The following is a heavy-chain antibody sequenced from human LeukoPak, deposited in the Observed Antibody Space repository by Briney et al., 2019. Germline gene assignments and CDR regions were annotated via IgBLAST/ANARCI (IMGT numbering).Heavy chain of an antibody. CDR1: GFPFSGYA. V-gene: IGHV3-30*04. J-gene: IGHJ3*02. D-gene: IGHD3-10*01. CDR2: TSYDGSIK. CDR3: ARESGLSNGSRDVFDI. Sequence: GGSLRLSCAASGFPFSGYAMHWVRQAPGKGRVWVAVTSYDGSIKYYGDSVKGRFTISRDNSKNTLYLQMNSLRAEDTAVYYCARESGLSNGSRDVFDIWGQGTMVTVSP.